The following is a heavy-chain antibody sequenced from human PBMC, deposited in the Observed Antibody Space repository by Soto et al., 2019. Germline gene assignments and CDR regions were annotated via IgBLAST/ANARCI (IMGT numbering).Heavy chain of an antibody. J-gene: IGHJ5*02. V-gene: IGHV4-39*01. Sequence: QVQLQESGPGLVKPSESLSLTCNVSGGSTTGRTYQWAWIRQPPGKGLEWIGTIYYSAKTYYNTSLKSRITMSVDTSKNKFALRLTSVTAADASVYYCARRFCSGICYREGEGWFDPWGQGTLVTVSS. D-gene: IGHD2-8*02. CDR2: IYYSAKT. CDR1: GGSTTGRTYQ. CDR3: ARRFCSGICYREGEGWFDP.